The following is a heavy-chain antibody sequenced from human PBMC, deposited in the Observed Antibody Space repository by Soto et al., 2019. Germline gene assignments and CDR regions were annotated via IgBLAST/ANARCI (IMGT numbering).Heavy chain of an antibody. CDR1: GYSFSDYD. V-gene: IGHV1-8*01. Sequence: QVQLVQSGAEVKKPGASVKVSCKASGYSFSDYDINWVRQATGQGPEWMGWMNPNSGNTGYAQKFQGRVTMTRNTSINTAYMELSSLGSEDTAVYYCARDNRYNWNDEGWFDPWGQETLVTVSS. CDR3: ARDNRYNWNDEGWFDP. D-gene: IGHD1-20*01. CDR2: MNPNSGNT. J-gene: IGHJ5*02.